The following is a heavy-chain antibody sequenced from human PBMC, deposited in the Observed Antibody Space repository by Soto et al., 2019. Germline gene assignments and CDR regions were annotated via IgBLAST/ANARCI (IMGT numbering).Heavy chain of an antibody. D-gene: IGHD6-19*01. CDR2: INKNGFTI. J-gene: IGHJ4*01. CDR1: GFTLTTYS. V-gene: IGHV3-48*02. Sequence: GGSLRLSCAVSGFTLTTYSMNWVRQAPGKGLEWISFINKNGFTIYYADSVKGRFTISRDYAKNSLYLQMDSLRHEDTAVYYCAGGAVPVTSLLDNWGPGTLVAASS. CDR3: AGGAVPVTSLLDN.